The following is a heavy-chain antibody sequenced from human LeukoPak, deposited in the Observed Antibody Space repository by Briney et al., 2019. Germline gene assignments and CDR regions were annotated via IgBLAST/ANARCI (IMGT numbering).Heavy chain of an antibody. Sequence: RPSETLSLTCTVSGGSISSYYWSWIRQPPGKGLEWIGYIYYSGSTNYNPSLKSRVTISVDTSKNQFSLKLSSVTAADTAVYYCATWYEYFQHWGPGTLVTVSS. J-gene: IGHJ1*01. D-gene: IGHD6-13*01. CDR1: GGSISSYY. CDR2: IYYSGST. CDR3: ATWYEYFQH. V-gene: IGHV4-59*01.